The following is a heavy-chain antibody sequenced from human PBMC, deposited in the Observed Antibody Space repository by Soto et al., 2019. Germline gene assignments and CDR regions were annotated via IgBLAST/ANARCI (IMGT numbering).Heavy chain of an antibody. Sequence: GGSLRLSCAASGFTFSTYALNWFRQAPGKGLEWVSSISVIGDHAFYADSVKGRFTISRDNARNSLFLELTSLRADDTAVYFCARDSKNRQEGMDVWGQGTTVTVSS. J-gene: IGHJ6*02. CDR1: GFTFSTYA. CDR2: ISVIGDHA. CDR3: ARDSKNRQEGMDV. V-gene: IGHV3-21*01. D-gene: IGHD4-4*01.